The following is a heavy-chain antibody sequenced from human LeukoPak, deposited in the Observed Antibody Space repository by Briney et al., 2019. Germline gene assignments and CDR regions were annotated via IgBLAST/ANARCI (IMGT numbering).Heavy chain of an antibody. CDR1: GYTFSGYY. V-gene: IGHV1-2*02. D-gene: IGHD1-26*01. CDR3: AKGKHSGTYSASDY. J-gene: IGHJ4*02. Sequence: ASVKVSCKASGYTFSGYYMRWVRQAPGQGLEWMGGINPNSGGTNYAQKFQGRVTMTRDTSISTAYMELSRLRPDDTAVYYCAKGKHSGTYSASDYWGQGTLVTVSS. CDR2: INPNSGGT.